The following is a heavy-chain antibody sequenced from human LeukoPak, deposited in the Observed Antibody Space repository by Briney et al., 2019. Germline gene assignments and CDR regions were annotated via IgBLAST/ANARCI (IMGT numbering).Heavy chain of an antibody. CDR3: AKVGPYCGGDCLDY. Sequence: GGSLRLSCAASGFTFSSYGMYWVRQAPGKGLEWVAFIRYDGSNKYYADSVKGRFTISRDNSKNTLYLQMNSLRAEDTAVYYCAKVGPYCGGDCLDYWGQGTLVTVSS. J-gene: IGHJ4*02. V-gene: IGHV3-30*02. CDR2: IRYDGSNK. D-gene: IGHD2-21*02. CDR1: GFTFSSYG.